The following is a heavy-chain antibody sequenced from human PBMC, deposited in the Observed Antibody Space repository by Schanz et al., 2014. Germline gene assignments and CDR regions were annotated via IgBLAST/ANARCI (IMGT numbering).Heavy chain of an antibody. Sequence: QVQLQESGPGLVKPSETLSLTCSVSGYSISSDYYWGWIRQFPGGGLEWIGSISHTGNTYYHPSLLSRVTISLDPSKTHFSLKLSSVTAADTAVYYCARGKWDLGADWGQGILVTVSS. CDR1: GYSISSDYY. CDR3: ARGKWDLGAD. CDR2: ISHTGNT. V-gene: IGHV4-38-2*02. J-gene: IGHJ4*02. D-gene: IGHD1-26*01.